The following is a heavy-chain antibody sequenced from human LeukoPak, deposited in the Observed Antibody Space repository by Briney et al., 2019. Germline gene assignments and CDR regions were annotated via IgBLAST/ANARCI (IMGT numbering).Heavy chain of an antibody. V-gene: IGHV3-30*18. CDR1: GFTFSSYG. CDR3: AKSWYFDY. CDR2: ISYDGSNK. J-gene: IGHJ4*02. Sequence: GGSLRLSCAASGFTFSSYGMHWVRQAPGKGLEWVAVISYDGSNKYYADSVKGRFTISRDNSKNTLYLQMNSLRAEDTAVYYCAKSWYFDYWGQGTPVTVSS.